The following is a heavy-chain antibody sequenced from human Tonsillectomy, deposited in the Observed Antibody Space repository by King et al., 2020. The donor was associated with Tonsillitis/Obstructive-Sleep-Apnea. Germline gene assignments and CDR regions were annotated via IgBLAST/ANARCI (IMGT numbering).Heavy chain of an antibody. V-gene: IGHV3-30*04. CDR1: GFTFSGYA. J-gene: IGHJ6*02. CDR2: ISYDGSNK. CDR3: ARAMTTMSTDYYYGMDV. Sequence: HVQLVESGGGVVQPGRSLRLSCAASGFTFSGYAMHWVRQAPGKGLEWVAVISYDGSNKYYADSVKGRFTISRDNSKNTLYLQMNSLRAEDTAVYYCARAMTTMSTDYYYGMDVWGQGTTVTVSS. D-gene: IGHD4-17*01.